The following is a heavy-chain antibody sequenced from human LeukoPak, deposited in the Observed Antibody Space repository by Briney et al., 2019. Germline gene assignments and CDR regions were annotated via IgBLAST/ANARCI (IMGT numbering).Heavy chain of an antibody. D-gene: IGHD3-22*01. CDR1: GFTFSSYS. Sequence: PGGSLRLSCAASGFTFSSYSMNWVRQAPGKGLEWVSSISSSSSYIYYADSVKGRFTISRDNAKNSLYLQMNSLRAEDTAVYYCARDRVHYDSSGYYYWGQGTLVTVSS. V-gene: IGHV3-21*01. CDR2: ISSSSSYI. CDR3: ARDRVHYDSSGYYY. J-gene: IGHJ4*02.